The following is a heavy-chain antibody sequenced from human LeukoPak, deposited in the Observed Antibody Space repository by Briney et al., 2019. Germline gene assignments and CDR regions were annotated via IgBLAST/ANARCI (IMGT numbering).Heavy chain of an antibody. J-gene: IGHJ6*02. CDR1: GGSISSGGYS. CDR2: IYHSGST. CDR3: ARGPDYDFWSGYSYGMDV. V-gene: IGHV4-30-2*01. Sequence: PSETPSLTCAVSGGSISSGGYSWSWIRQPPGKGLERIGYIYHSGSTYYNPSLKSRVTISVDRSKNQFSLKLSSVTAADTAVYYCARGPDYDFWSGYSYGMDVWGQGTTVTVSS. D-gene: IGHD3-3*01.